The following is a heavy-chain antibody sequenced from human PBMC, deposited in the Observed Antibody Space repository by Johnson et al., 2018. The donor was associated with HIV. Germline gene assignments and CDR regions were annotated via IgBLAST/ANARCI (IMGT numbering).Heavy chain of an antibody. V-gene: IGHV3-23*04. CDR3: ARSRNYAFDG. CDR1: GFTFSSYA. D-gene: IGHD1-1*01. CDR2: ISGSGGST. Sequence: VQLVESGGGLVQPGGSLRLSCAASGFTFSSYAMSWVRQVPGKGLEWVSAISGSGGSTYYADSVKGRFTMSRDNAKNSMFLQINSLRADDTAVYYCARSRNYAFDGWGQGTMVTVSS. J-gene: IGHJ3*01.